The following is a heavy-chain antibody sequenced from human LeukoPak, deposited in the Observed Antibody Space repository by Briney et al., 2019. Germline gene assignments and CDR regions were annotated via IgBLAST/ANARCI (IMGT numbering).Heavy chain of an antibody. V-gene: IGHV3-21*01. J-gene: IGHJ4*02. CDR1: GFTFSSYS. CDR3: ARPTTVGSLFDY. Sequence: GGSLRLPCAASGFTFSSYSMNWVRQAPGKGLEWVSSISSSSSYIYYADSVKGRFTISRDNAKNSLYLQMNSLRAEDTAVYYCARPTTVGSLFDYWGQGTLVTVSS. CDR2: ISSSSSYI. D-gene: IGHD4-17*01.